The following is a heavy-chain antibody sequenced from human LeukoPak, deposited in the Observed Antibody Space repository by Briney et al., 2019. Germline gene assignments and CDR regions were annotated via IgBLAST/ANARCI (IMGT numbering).Heavy chain of an antibody. D-gene: IGHD2-2*01. CDR2: IIPIFGTA. J-gene: IGHJ4*02. Sequence: SVKVSCKASGGTFSSYAISWARQAPGQGLEWMGGIIPIFGTANYAQKFQGRVTITADESTSTAYMELSSLRSEDTAVYYCARDREGYCSSTSCYVYFDYWGQGTLVTVSS. CDR1: GGTFSSYA. CDR3: ARDREGYCSSTSCYVYFDY. V-gene: IGHV1-69*01.